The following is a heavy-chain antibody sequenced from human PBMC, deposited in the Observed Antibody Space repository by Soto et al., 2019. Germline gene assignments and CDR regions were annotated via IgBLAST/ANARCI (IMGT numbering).Heavy chain of an antibody. CDR2: INAGNGNT. D-gene: IGHD2-15*01. J-gene: IGHJ4*02. Sequence: ASVKGSCKASGYTITSYARHLVRQAPGQRLEWMGWINAGNGNTKYSQKFQGRVTITRDTSASTAYMELSSLRSEDTAVYYCARDLGGWPDYWGQGTLVTVSS. CDR3: ARDLGGWPDY. V-gene: IGHV1-3*01. CDR1: GYTITSYA.